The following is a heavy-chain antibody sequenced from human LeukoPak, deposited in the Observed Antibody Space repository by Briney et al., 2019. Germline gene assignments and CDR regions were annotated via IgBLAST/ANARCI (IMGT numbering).Heavy chain of an antibody. CDR1: GYTFTSYD. J-gene: IGHJ4*02. Sequence: ASVKVSCKASGYTFTSYDINWVRQATGQGLEWMGWMNPNSGNTGFAQKFQGRVTMTRNTSITTAYMELSSVTAADTAVYYCARGTHTVTTYFDYWGQGTLVTVSS. D-gene: IGHD4-11*01. CDR3: ARGTHTVTTYFDY. CDR2: MNPNSGNT. V-gene: IGHV1-8*01.